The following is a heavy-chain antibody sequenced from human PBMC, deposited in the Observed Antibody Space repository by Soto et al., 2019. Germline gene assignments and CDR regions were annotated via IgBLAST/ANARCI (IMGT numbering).Heavy chain of an antibody. J-gene: IGHJ5*02. D-gene: IGHD3-22*01. CDR2: IYPGDSDT. V-gene: IGHV5-51*01. CDR1: GYSFSSYW. Sequence: GESLKISCKGSGYSFSSYWIGWVRQMPGKGLEWMGIIYPGDSDTRYSPSFQGQVTISADKSISTAYLQWGSLKASDTAMYYCARLRYYYDGSGFPYSSDLWGQGTLVTVSS. CDR3: ARLRYYYDGSGFPYSSDL.